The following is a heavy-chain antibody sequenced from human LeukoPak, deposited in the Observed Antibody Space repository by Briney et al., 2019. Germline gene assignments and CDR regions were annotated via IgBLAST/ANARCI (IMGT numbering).Heavy chain of an antibody. Sequence: ASVKVSCKASGYTFTSYDINWVRQATGQGLEWMGWMNPNSGNTGHAQKFQGRVTMTRNTSISTAYMELSSLRSEDTAVYYCARGQGWCSGGSCYLYYFDYWGQGTLVTVSS. J-gene: IGHJ4*02. D-gene: IGHD2-15*01. V-gene: IGHV1-8*01. CDR3: ARGQGWCSGGSCYLYYFDY. CDR1: GYTFTSYD. CDR2: MNPNSGNT.